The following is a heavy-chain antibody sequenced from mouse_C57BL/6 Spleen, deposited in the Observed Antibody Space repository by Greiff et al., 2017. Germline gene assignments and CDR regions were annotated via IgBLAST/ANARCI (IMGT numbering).Heavy chain of an antibody. D-gene: IGHD1-1*01. Sequence: QVQLQQPGAELVRPGTSVKLSCKASGYTFTSYWLHWVKQRPGQGLEWIGVIDPSDSYTNYNQKFKGKATLTVDTSSSTAYMQLSSLTSEDSAVYYCARTIAYYGSSYFDYWGQGTTLTVSS. V-gene: IGHV1-59*01. CDR3: ARTIAYYGSSYFDY. CDR2: IDPSDSYT. J-gene: IGHJ2*01. CDR1: GYTFTSYW.